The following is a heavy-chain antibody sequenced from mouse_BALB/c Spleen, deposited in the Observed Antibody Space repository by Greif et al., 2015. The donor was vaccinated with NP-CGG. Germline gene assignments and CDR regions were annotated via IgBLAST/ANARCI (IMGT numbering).Heavy chain of an antibody. CDR2: ISSGGSYT. Sequence: EVKVVESGGGLVKPGGSLKLSCAASGFTFSSYAMSWVRQSPEKRLEWVAEISSGGSYTYYPDTVTGRFTISRDNAKNTLSMEMRSLKSKITPIYYCATTEVWCFFDVLCSATTVTVSS. V-gene: IGHV5-9-4*01. J-gene: IGHJ1*01. D-gene: IGHD1-1*01. CDR3: ATTEVWCFFDV. CDR1: GFTFSSYA.